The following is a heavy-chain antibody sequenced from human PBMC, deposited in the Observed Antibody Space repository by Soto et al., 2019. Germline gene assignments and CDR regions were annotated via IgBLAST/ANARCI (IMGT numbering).Heavy chain of an antibody. V-gene: IGHV3-33*01. D-gene: IGHD1-26*01. J-gene: IGHJ6*02. CDR3: ASGWEPDNYGMDV. Sequence: GGSLRLSCAASGFTFSSYGMHWVRQAPGKGLEWVAVIWYDGSNKYYADSVKGRFTISRDNSKNTLYLQMNSLRAEDTAVYYCASGWEPDNYGMDVWGQGTTVTVSS. CDR2: IWYDGSNK. CDR1: GFTFSSYG.